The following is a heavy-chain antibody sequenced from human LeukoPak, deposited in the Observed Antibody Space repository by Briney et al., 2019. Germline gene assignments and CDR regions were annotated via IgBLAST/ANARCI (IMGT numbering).Heavy chain of an antibody. J-gene: IGHJ4*02. CDR2: IIPIFGTA. Sequence: SVKVSCKASGYTFTSYGISWVRQAPGQGLEWMGGIIPIFGTANYAQKFQGRVTITADESTSTAYMELSSLRSEDTAVYYCARDEWQQLFGYWGQGTLVTVSS. V-gene: IGHV1-69*13. CDR1: GYTFTSYG. D-gene: IGHD6-13*01. CDR3: ARDEWQQLFGY.